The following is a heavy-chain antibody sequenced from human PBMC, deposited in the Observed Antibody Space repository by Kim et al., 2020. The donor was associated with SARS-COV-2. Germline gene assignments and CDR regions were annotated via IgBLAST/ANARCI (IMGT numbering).Heavy chain of an antibody. D-gene: IGHD2-15*01. Sequence: SRVTISVDTSKNQFSLKRSSVTAADTAVYYCARRALGYCSGGSCYSGLDYWGQGTLVTVSS. V-gene: IGHV4-59*08. J-gene: IGHJ4*02. CDR3: ARRALGYCSGGSCYSGLDY.